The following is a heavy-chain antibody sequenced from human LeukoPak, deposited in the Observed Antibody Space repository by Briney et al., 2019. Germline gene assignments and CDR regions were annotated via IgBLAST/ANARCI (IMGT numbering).Heavy chain of an antibody. J-gene: IGHJ6*03. Sequence: KPPETLSLTCAVYGGSFSGYYWSWIRQPPGKGLEWIGEINHSGSTNYNPSLKSRVTISVDTSKNQFSLKLSSVTAADTAVYYCARGSAYGYKYYYYYMDVWGKGTTVTVSS. CDR1: GGSFSGYY. D-gene: IGHD5-24*01. CDR2: INHSGST. CDR3: ARGSAYGYKYYYYYMDV. V-gene: IGHV4-34*01.